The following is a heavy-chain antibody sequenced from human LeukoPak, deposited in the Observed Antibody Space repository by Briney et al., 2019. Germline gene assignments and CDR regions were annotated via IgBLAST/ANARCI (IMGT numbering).Heavy chain of an antibody. V-gene: IGHV3-48*03. Sequence: GGSLRLSCAASGFTFSSYEMNWVRQAPGKGLEWVSYISSSGSTIYYADSVKGRFTISRDNAKNSLYLQMNSLRAEDTAVYYCARDGVGDFWSGYYSRSGGVYYFDYWGQGTLVTVPS. J-gene: IGHJ4*02. D-gene: IGHD3-3*01. CDR2: ISSSGSTI. CDR3: ARDGVGDFWSGYYSRSGGVYYFDY. CDR1: GFTFSSYE.